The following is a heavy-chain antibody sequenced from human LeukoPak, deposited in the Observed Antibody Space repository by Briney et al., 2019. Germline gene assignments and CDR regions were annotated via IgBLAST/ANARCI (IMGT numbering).Heavy chain of an antibody. Sequence: SQTLSLTCTVSGASISSGGYYWSWIRQHAGTGLEWIGYIYYSGSSYYNPSLKSRATISQDTSKNQFSLKLSSVTAADTAVYYCARTSNWFDPWGQGTLVTVS. CDR1: GASISSGGYY. CDR3: ARTSNWFDP. J-gene: IGHJ5*02. CDR2: IYYSGSS. V-gene: IGHV4-31*03.